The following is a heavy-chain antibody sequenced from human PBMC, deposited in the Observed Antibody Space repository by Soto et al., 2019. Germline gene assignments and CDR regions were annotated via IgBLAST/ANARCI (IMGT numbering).Heavy chain of an antibody. J-gene: IGHJ4*02. Sequence: PGGSLRLSCAVSGFSVSGNYMSWVRQAPGKGLEWVSIFYSAGSTYYADSVKGRFTISRDNSKNTLYLQMNNLRDDDTAVYYCVRTGALYLEYFDSWGQGSMVTVSS. CDR2: FYSAGST. D-gene: IGHD1-1*01. V-gene: IGHV3-66*01. CDR1: GFSVSGNY. CDR3: VRTGALYLEYFDS.